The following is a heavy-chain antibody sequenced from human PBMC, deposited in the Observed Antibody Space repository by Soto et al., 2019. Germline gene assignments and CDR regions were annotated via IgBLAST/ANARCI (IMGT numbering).Heavy chain of an antibody. CDR1: PFTFSSYP. CDR2: ISGSGGST. CDR3: AKNNYYYDSSGYYYLGFEY. J-gene: IGHJ4*02. D-gene: IGHD3-22*01. V-gene: IGHV3-23*01. Sequence: GGSLRLSCGASPFTFSSYPISWVRQAPGKGLEWVSAISGSGGSTYYADSVKGRFTISRDNSKNTLYLQMNSLRAEDTAVYYCAKNNYYYDSSGYYYLGFEYWGQGTLVTVSS.